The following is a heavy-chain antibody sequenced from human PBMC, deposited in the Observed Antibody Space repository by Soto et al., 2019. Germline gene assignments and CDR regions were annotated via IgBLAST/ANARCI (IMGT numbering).Heavy chain of an antibody. D-gene: IGHD3-3*01. V-gene: IGHV1-18*04. J-gene: IGHJ4*02. Sequence: ASVKVSCKASGYTFTSYGISWVRQAPGQGLEWMGWVSAYNGNTNYAQKLQGRVTMTTDTSTSTAYMELRSLRSDDTAVYYCARDRDFWSGYLPENYFDFWGQGTLVTV. CDR1: GYTFTSYG. CDR3: ARDRDFWSGYLPENYFDF. CDR2: VSAYNGNT.